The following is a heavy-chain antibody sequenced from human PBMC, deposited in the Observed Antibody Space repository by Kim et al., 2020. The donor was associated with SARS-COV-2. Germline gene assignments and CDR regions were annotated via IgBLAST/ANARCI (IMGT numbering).Heavy chain of an antibody. CDR1: GYTFTSYG. Sequence: ASVKVSCKASGYTFTSYGISWVRQAPGQGLEWMGWISAYNGNTNYAQKLQGRVTMTTDTSTSTAYMELRSLRSDDTAVYYCASSSSSWAGDYFDYWGQGTLVTVSS. CDR2: ISAYNGNT. D-gene: IGHD6-13*01. CDR3: ASSSSSWAGDYFDY. J-gene: IGHJ4*02. V-gene: IGHV1-18*01.